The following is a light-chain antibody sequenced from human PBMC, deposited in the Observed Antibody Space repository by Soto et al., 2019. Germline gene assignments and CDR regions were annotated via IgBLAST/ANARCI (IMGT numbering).Light chain of an antibody. J-gene: IGKJ4*01. Sequence: DIQMTQSPSSLSASVGDRVTITCRASQGIANYLAWYQHKPGNPPRLLIYEESTLHSGVPSRFSGRKVGTQFILTIDSLQPEDFATYYCQQVKSYPRTFGGGTKVDIK. CDR1: QGIANY. V-gene: IGKV1-9*01. CDR2: EES. CDR3: QQVKSYPRT.